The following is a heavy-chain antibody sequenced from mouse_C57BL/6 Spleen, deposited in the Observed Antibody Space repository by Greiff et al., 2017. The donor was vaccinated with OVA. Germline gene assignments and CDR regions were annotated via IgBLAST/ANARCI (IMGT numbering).Heavy chain of an antibody. V-gene: IGHV5-6*01. CDR2: ISSGGSYT. Sequence: EVQLVESGGDLVKPGGSLKLSCAASGFTFSSYGMSWVRQTPDKRLEWVATISSGGSYTSYPDSVKGRFTISRDNAKNTLYLQMSSLKSEDTAMYYCAREAYSNYEGDFDVWGTGTTVTVSS. CDR3: AREAYSNYEGDFDV. CDR1: GFTFSSYG. J-gene: IGHJ1*03. D-gene: IGHD2-5*01.